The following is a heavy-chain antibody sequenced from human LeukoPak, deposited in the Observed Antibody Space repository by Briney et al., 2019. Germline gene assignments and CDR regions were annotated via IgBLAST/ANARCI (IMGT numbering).Heavy chain of an antibody. Sequence: GGSLRLSCAASGFTFSSYGMHWVRQAPGKGLEWVAVIWYDGSKKYYADSVRGRFTISRDNSKNTLYLQMNSLRAEDTAVYYCARDPYAAHIAAAAPFDYWGQGTLVTVSS. V-gene: IGHV3-33*01. CDR2: IWYDGSKK. D-gene: IGHD6-13*01. CDR3: ARDPYAAHIAAAAPFDY. J-gene: IGHJ4*02. CDR1: GFTFSSYG.